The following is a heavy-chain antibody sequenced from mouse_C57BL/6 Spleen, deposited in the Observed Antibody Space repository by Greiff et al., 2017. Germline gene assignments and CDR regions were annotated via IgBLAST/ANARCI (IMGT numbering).Heavy chain of an antibody. CDR2: INYDGSST. D-gene: IGHD4-1*01. V-gene: IGHV5-16*01. J-gene: IGHJ2*01. CDR3: ARDVLGRGYFDY. CDR1: GFTFSDYY. Sequence: EVKLMESEGGLVQPGSSMKLSCTASGFTFSDYYMAWVRQVPEKGLEWVANINYDGSSTYYLDSLKSRFIISRDNAKNILYLQMSSLKSEDTATYYCARDVLGRGYFDYWGQGTTLTVSS.